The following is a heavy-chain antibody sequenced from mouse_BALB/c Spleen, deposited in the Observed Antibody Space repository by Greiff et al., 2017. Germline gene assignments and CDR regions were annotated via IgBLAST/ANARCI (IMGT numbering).Heavy chain of an antibody. V-gene: IGHV14-3*02. CDR2: IDPANGNT. J-gene: IGHJ1*01. Sequence: VQLQQSGAELVKPGASVKLSCTASGFNIKDTYMHWVKQRPEQGLEWIGRIDPANGNTKYDPKFQGKATITADTSSNTAYLQLSSLTSEDTAVYYCASRYGNYDWYFDVWGAGTTVTVSS. CDR3: ASRYGNYDWYFDV. CDR1: GFNIKDTY. D-gene: IGHD2-1*01.